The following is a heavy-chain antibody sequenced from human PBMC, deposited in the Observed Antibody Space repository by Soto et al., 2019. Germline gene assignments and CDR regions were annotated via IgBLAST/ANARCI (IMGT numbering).Heavy chain of an antibody. CDR3: ARVVRYFDTPNGMAV. J-gene: IGHJ6*02. Sequence: GGSLRLSCAASGFTFSSYAMHWVRQAPGKGLEWVAVISYDGSNKYYADSVKGRFTISRDNSKNTLFLQMNSLRAEDTAEYYCARVVRYFDTPNGMAVWAQGTTVTVSS. CDR2: ISYDGSNK. CDR1: GFTFSSYA. V-gene: IGHV3-30-3*01. D-gene: IGHD3-9*01.